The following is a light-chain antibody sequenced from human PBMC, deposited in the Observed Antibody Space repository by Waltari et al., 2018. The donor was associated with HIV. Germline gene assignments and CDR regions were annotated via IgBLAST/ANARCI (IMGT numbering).Light chain of an antibody. J-gene: IGLJ3*02. Sequence: VVTQEPSLTVSPGGTVTLTCTSSTGAVTSSSYASWFQQRPGQAPRQLIYSADKRHSWTPDHFSGSLLGAKAALTLFGAQPEDEADYFCLLYYGGRQPTWVFGGGTKLTV. CDR3: LLYYGGRQPTWV. CDR1: TGAVTSSSY. V-gene: IGLV7-43*01. CDR2: SAD.